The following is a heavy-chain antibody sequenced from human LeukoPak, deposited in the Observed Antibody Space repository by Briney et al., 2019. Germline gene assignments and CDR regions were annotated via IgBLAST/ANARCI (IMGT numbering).Heavy chain of an antibody. D-gene: IGHD3-9*01. J-gene: IGHJ6*03. V-gene: IGHV4-59*08. Sequence: PSETLSLTCTVSGDSLSSYYLSWIRQPPGKGLEWIGYIHYSGSTNYNPSLKSRVTISVDTSKNQFSLRLSSVTAADTAVYYCASRNNGILTGHYDYYFYYMDVWGKGTTVTISS. CDR3: ASRNNGILTGHYDYYFYYMDV. CDR1: GDSLSSYY. CDR2: IHYSGST.